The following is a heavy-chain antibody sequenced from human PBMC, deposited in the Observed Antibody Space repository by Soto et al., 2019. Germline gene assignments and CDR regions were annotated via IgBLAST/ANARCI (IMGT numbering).Heavy chain of an antibody. CDR1: GASISVFY. J-gene: IGHJ5*02. CDR2: IYATGTT. D-gene: IGHD1-1*01. Sequence: ETLSLTCTVSGASISVFYWSCIRKSAGKGLEWIGRIYATGTTDYNPSLKSRVMMSVDTSKKQFSLKLRSVTAADTAVYYCVRDGTKTLRDWFDPWGQGISVTVSS. V-gene: IGHV4-4*07. CDR3: VRDGTKTLRDWFDP.